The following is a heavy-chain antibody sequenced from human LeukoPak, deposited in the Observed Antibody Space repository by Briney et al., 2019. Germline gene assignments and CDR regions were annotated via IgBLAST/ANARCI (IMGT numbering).Heavy chain of an antibody. CDR1: GYTFTGYY. CDR3: ASRKQQLVRSGHSFDY. CDR2: INPNSGGT. V-gene: IGHV1-2*02. Sequence: GASVKVSCKASGYTFTGYYMNWVRQAPGQGLEWMGWINPNSGGTNYAQKFQGGVTMTGDTSISTAYMELSSLRSDDTAVYYCASRKQQLVRSGHSFDYWGQGTLVTVSS. J-gene: IGHJ4*02. D-gene: IGHD6-13*01.